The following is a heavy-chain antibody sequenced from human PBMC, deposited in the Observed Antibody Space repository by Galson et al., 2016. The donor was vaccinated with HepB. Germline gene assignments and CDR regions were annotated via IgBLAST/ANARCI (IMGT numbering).Heavy chain of an antibody. CDR1: GLNVSSDY. Sequence: SLRLSCAASGLNVSSDYMNWVRQAPGKGLEWVSVIYAGGDTNYADSVEGRFIISRDNSKNTLYLQMDSLRAEDTAVYYCARDLSGWGSRFDPWGQGTLVTVSS. D-gene: IGHD3-10*01. J-gene: IGHJ5*02. V-gene: IGHV3-53*01. CDR3: ARDLSGWGSRFDP. CDR2: IYAGGDT.